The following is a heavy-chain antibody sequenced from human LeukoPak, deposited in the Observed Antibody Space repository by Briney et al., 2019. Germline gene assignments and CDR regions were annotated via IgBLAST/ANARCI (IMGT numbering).Heavy chain of an antibody. Sequence: GGSLRLSCAASGFTFDDYAMHGVRQAPGKGLEWVSLISWDGGSTYYADAVKGRFIISRDNSKNSLYLQMNSLTAEHTALYYCAKSIMVRGVMGAFDIWGQGTMVTVSS. CDR2: ISWDGGST. V-gene: IGHV3-43D*03. CDR3: AKSIMVRGVMGAFDI. D-gene: IGHD3-10*01. CDR1: GFTFDDYA. J-gene: IGHJ3*02.